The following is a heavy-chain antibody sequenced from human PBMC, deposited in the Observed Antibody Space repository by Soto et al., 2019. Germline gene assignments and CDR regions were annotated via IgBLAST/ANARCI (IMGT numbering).Heavy chain of an antibody. J-gene: IGHJ6*02. V-gene: IGHV3-23*01. CDR1: GFTFSSYA. CDR2: ISGSGGST. Sequence: EVQLLESGGGLVQPGGSLRLSCAASGFTFSSYAMSWVRQAPGKGLEWVSAISGSGGSTYYADSVKGRFTISRDNSKNTLYLQMNSPRAEDTAVYYCAKDQMSRPPARYYYYGMHVWGQGTTVTVSS. CDR3: AKDQMSRPPARYYYYGMHV.